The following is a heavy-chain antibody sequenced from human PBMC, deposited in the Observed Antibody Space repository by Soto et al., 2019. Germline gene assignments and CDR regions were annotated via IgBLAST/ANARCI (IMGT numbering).Heavy chain of an antibody. CDR1: GGSLSDYY. J-gene: IGHJ5*02. CDR3: AKYQWNPGAFDP. Sequence: QVQLQQWGAGLLKPSETLSLTCAVYGGSLSDYYWTWLRQPPGKGLEWIGEINHRGTASYNPSLKIRVDISVDTALTQFSLKLRSVTAADTAIYYCAKYQWNPGAFDPWGTGTQVTVSS. D-gene: IGHD6-19*01. CDR2: INHRGTA. V-gene: IGHV4-34*01.